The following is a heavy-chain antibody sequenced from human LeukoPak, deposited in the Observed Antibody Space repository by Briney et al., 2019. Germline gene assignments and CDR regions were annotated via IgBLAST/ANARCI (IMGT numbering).Heavy chain of an antibody. CDR1: GSTFSSYW. CDR3: ARDRYSGSYRDY. CDR2: INSDGSST. D-gene: IGHD1-26*01. Sequence: GGSLRLSCAASGSTFSSYWMHWVRQAPGKGLVWVSRINSDGSSTSYADSVKGRFTISRDNAKNTLYLQMNSLRAEDTAVYYCARDRYSGSYRDYWGQGTLVTVSS. J-gene: IGHJ4*02. V-gene: IGHV3-74*01.